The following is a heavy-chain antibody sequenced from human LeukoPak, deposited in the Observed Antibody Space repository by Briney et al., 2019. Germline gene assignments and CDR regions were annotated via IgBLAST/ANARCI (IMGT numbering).Heavy chain of an antibody. CDR2: IIPIFGTA. V-gene: IGHV1-69*05. CDR1: GGTFSSYA. D-gene: IGHD4-17*01. CDR3: ARDSLTTVTTSYWYFDL. J-gene: IGHJ2*01. Sequence: GASVKVSCKASGGTFSSYAISWVRQAPGQGLEWMGRIIPIFGTANYAQKFQGRVTTTTDESTSTAYMELSSLRSEDTAVYYCARDSLTTVTTSYWYFDLWGRGTLVTVSS.